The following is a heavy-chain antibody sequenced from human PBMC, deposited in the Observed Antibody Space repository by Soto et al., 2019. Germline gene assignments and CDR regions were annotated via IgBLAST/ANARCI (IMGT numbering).Heavy chain of an antibody. CDR1: GXTFTSYG. CDR2: ISAYNGNT. CDR3: ARAVTTGWFDP. J-gene: IGHJ5*02. V-gene: IGHV1-18*01. D-gene: IGHD4-4*01. Sequence: ASVKVSCKAXGXTFTSYGISWVRQAPGQGLEWMGWISAYNGNTNYAQRLQGRVTMTTDTSASTAYRELRSLRSDDTAVYYCARAVTTGWFDPWGQGTLVTVSS.